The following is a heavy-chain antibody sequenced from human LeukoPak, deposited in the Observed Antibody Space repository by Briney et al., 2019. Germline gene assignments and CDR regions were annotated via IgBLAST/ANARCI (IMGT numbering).Heavy chain of an antibody. V-gene: IGHV4-31*03. Sequence: SETLSLTCTVSGGSISSGGYYWSWIRQHPGKGLEWIGYIYYSGSTYYNPSLKSRVTISIDRSRNQFSLKLSSVTAADTAVYYCARARDTTSGSNWFDPWGQGTLVTVSS. D-gene: IGHD1-26*01. CDR1: GGSISSGGYY. CDR3: ARARDTTSGSNWFDP. J-gene: IGHJ5*02. CDR2: IYYSGST.